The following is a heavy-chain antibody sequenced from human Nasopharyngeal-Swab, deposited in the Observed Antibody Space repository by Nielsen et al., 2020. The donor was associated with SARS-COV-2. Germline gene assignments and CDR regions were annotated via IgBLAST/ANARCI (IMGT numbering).Heavy chain of an antibody. CDR2: ISSSSSYI. J-gene: IGHJ4*02. D-gene: IGHD1-26*01. CDR3: ARDGIHTSYYFDY. Sequence: GESLKISCAASGFTFSTYSMNWVRQAPGKGPEWVSSISSSSSYIYYADSVKGRFTISRDNAKNSLYLQMNSLRAEDTAVYYCARDGIHTSYYFDYWGQGTLVTVSS. CDR1: GFTFSTYS. V-gene: IGHV3-21*01.